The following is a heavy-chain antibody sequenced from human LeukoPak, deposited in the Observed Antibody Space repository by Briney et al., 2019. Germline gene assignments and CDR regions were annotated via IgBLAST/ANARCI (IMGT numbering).Heavy chain of an antibody. CDR1: GFTFTTYW. D-gene: IGHD1-26*01. J-gene: IGHJ4*02. CDR2: IKYDGSEQ. Sequence: GGSLRLSCAAPGFTFTTYWMSWMRQAPGKGLQWVANIKYDGSEQYYVDSVKGRFTISRDNAKNSLFLQMNSLGVEDTAVYYCKSGGAAPGSFDYWGQGALVTVSS. CDR3: KSGGAAPGSFDY. V-gene: IGHV3-7*01.